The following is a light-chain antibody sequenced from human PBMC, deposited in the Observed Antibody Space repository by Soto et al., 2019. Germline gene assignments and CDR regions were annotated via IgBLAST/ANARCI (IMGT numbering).Light chain of an antibody. CDR1: SSDVGGYNY. Sequence: QSVLTQPASVSGSPGQSITISCTGTSSDVGGYNYVSWYQQHPGKAPKLMIYDVSNRPSGVSNRFSGSKSGNTASLTISGLQAEDEADYYCSSYTSSSTLYVFGTGTKVP. CDR2: DVS. V-gene: IGLV2-14*01. CDR3: SSYTSSSTLYV. J-gene: IGLJ1*01.